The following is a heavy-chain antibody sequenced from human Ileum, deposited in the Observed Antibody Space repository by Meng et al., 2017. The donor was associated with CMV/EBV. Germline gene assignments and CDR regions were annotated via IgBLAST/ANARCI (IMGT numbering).Heavy chain of an antibody. V-gene: IGHV4-4*07. Sequence: QADVQEAGLRRGQPSETFSVTGTVSGVSISNYYWTWIRQPAVKGLEFIGRVHFTGGIDYNPSLMSRVTMSVDTSRNQLSLNVKSVTAADTAVYYCARAAARGVPVDYWGQGILVTVSS. CDR3: ARAAARGVPVDY. D-gene: IGHD3-10*01. CDR2: VHFTGGI. J-gene: IGHJ4*02. CDR1: GVSISNYY.